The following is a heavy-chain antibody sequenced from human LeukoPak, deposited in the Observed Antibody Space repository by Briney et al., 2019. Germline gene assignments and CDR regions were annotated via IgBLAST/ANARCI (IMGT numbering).Heavy chain of an antibody. J-gene: IGHJ4*02. CDR1: GGSISSYY. D-gene: IGHD3-16*02. CDR2: IYYSGST. Sequence: PSETLTLTCTVSGGSISSYYWSWIRQPPGKGLEWIGYIYYSGSTNYNPSLKSRVTISVDTSKNQFSLKLSSVTAADTAVYYCAGSSQYYDYVWGSYRYSFDYWGQGTLVTVSS. CDR3: AGSSQYYDYVWGSYRYSFDY. V-gene: IGHV4-59*01.